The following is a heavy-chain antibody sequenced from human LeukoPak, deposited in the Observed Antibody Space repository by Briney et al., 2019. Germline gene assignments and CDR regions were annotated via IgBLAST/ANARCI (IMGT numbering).Heavy chain of an antibody. D-gene: IGHD3-3*02. Sequence: PSETLSLTCTVSGGSISSYYWSWIRQPPGKGLEWIGYIYYSGSTNYNPSLKSRVTISVDTSKNQFSLKLSSVTAADTAVYYCASSIGGHFGYFDYWGQGTLVTVSS. CDR3: ASSIGGHFGYFDY. CDR1: GGSISSYY. V-gene: IGHV4-59*12. CDR2: IYYSGST. J-gene: IGHJ4*02.